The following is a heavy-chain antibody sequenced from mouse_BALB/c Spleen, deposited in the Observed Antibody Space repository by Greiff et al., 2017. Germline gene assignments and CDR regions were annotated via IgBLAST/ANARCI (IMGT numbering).Heavy chain of an antibody. D-gene: IGHD1-1*02. J-gene: IGHJ2*01. V-gene: IGHV14-3*02. CDR3: ASGDFDY. CDR1: GFNIKDTY. CDR2: IDPANGNT. Sequence: VQLKESGAELVKPGASVKLSCTASGFNIKDTYMHWVKQRPEQGLEWIGRIDPANGNTKYDPKFQGKATITADTSSNTAYLQLSSLTSEDTAVYYCASGDFDYWGQGTTLTVSS.